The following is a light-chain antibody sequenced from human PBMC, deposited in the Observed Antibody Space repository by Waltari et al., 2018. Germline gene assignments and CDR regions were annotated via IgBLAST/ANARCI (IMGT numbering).Light chain of an antibody. Sequence: SHELTQPPSVSVSPGQTARITCSGDALPKQYAYWYQQKAGQAPVLLTYKDTERPSGIPERVSGASSGTTVTLTISRVQAEDEADYYCQSADTAASVFFGGGTKLTVL. V-gene: IGLV3-25*03. CDR3: QSADTAASVF. CDR1: ALPKQY. CDR2: KDT. J-gene: IGLJ2*01.